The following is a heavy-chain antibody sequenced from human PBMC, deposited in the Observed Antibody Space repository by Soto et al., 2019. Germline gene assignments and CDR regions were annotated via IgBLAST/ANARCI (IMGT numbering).Heavy chain of an antibody. D-gene: IGHD3-10*01. J-gene: IGHJ5*02. V-gene: IGHV4-4*02. CDR3: ASLFGP. Sequence: SETLSLTCAVSGGSIISNSNWWTWVRQPPGKGLEWIGEIFYSGSTNYNPSLKSRVTLSVDKSRNHFSPMLNSVTAADTAVYFCASLFGPWGQGILVTVSS. CDR1: GGSIISNSNW. CDR2: IFYSGST.